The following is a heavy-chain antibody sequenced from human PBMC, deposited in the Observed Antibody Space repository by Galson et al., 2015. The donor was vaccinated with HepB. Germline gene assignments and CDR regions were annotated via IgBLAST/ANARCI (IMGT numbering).Heavy chain of an antibody. V-gene: IGHV3-30*18. J-gene: IGHJ4*02. CDR2: IAYDGRSE. Sequence: SLRLSCAASGFTFNTYGMHWVRQAPGKGLEWVAVIAYDGRSEYYADPVKGRFTISRDNSKNTVYLQMNSLRAEDTAVYYCAKSEIGASCQGEAFGHWGQGTLVTVSS. CDR3: AKSEIGASCQGEAFGH. D-gene: IGHD2-15*01. CDR1: GFTFNTYG.